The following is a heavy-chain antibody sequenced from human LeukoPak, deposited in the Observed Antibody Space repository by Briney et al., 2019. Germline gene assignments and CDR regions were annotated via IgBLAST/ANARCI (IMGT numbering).Heavy chain of an antibody. V-gene: IGHV1-2*02. CDR2: INPNSGGT. CDR3: ARGPPTKTGRAFDI. J-gene: IGHJ3*02. Sequence: ASVKVSCKASGYTFTGYYMHWVRQAPGQGLEWMGWINPNSGGTNYAQKFQGRVTITRDTSISTAYMELSRLTSDDTAVYYCARGPPTKTGRAFDIWGQGTMVTVSS. CDR1: GYTFTGYY.